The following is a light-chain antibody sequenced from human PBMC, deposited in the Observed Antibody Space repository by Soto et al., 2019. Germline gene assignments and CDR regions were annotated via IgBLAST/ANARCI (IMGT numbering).Light chain of an antibody. CDR3: QQYNSYSQT. J-gene: IGKJ1*01. CDR1: QSISSW. V-gene: IGKV1-5*01. CDR2: DAS. Sequence: IPLTPSPSTLSATLGYRFTITFRSSQSISSWLAWYQQKPGKAPKLLIYDASSLESGVPSRFSGSGSGTEFTLTISSLQPDDFATYYCQQYNSYSQTFGQGTKVDIK.